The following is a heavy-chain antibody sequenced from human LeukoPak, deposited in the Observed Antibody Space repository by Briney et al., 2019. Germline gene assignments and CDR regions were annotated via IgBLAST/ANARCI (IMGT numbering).Heavy chain of an antibody. J-gene: IGHJ5*02. D-gene: IGHD6-13*01. Sequence: SETLSLTCAVYGGSFSGYYWSWIRQPPGKGLEWIGYIYYSGSTNYNPSLKSRVTISVDTSKNQFSLKLSSVTAADTAVYYCARDPGSSSWYGGFDPWGQGTLVTVSS. CDR3: ARDPGSSSWYGGFDP. V-gene: IGHV4-59*01. CDR2: IYYSGST. CDR1: GGSFSGYY.